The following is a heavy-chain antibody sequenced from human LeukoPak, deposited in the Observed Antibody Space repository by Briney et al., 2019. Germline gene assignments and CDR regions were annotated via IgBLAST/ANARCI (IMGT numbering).Heavy chain of an antibody. CDR2: INPSGGST. J-gene: IGHJ5*02. CDR3: ARAMAARRGGNWFDP. CDR1: GYTFTSYY. D-gene: IGHD6-6*01. Sequence: GASVKVSCKASGYTFTSYYMHWVRQAPGQGLEWMGIINPSGGSTSYAQKFQGRVTMTRDTSTSTVYMELSSLRSEDTAVYYCARAMAARRGGNWFDPWGQGTLVTVPS. V-gene: IGHV1-46*01.